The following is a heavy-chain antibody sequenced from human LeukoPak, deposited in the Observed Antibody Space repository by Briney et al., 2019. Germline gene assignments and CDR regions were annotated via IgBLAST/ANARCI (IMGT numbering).Heavy chain of an antibody. J-gene: IGHJ4*02. V-gene: IGHV1-69*04. CDR2: IIPILGIA. CDR3: ASCWYYDSSGILDLDY. Sequence: GASVKVSCKASGGTFSSYAISWVRPAPGQGLEWMGRIIPILGIANYAQKFQGRVTITADKSTSTAYMELSSLRSEDTAVYYCASCWYYDSSGILDLDYWGQGTLVTVSS. CDR1: GGTFSSYA. D-gene: IGHD3-22*01.